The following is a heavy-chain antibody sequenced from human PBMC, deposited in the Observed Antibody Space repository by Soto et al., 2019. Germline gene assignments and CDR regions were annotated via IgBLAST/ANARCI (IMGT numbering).Heavy chain of an antibody. CDR3: ARGYESSRRYLPLLDY. D-gene: IGHD3-22*01. V-gene: IGHV4-34*01. J-gene: IGHJ4*02. CDR2: ISHSGST. CDR1: SGSFSGYY. Sequence: QVQLQQWGAGLLKPSETLSLRCVVNSGSFSGYYWTWIRQTPGKGLEWIGEISHSGSTNYNPSLMSRVTMSAATSKKQSSLRTSSVTAADTALYFCARGYESSRRYLPLLDYWGQGTLVTVSS.